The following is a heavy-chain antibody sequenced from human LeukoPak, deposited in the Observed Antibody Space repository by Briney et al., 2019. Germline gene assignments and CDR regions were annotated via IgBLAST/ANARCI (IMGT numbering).Heavy chain of an antibody. CDR3: ARVGAAFDI. Sequence: SETLSLTCTVSGGSISSYYWSWIRQPPGKGLEWIGYIYYSGSTNYNPSLKSRVTISVDTSKNQFSLKLSSVPAADTAVYYCARVGAAFDIWGQGTMVTVSS. V-gene: IGHV4-59*01. D-gene: IGHD3-16*01. CDR1: GGSISSYY. J-gene: IGHJ3*02. CDR2: IYYSGST.